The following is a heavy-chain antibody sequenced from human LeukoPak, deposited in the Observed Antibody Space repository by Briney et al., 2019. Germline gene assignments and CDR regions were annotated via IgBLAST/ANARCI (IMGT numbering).Heavy chain of an antibody. CDR3: ARGGELGFDP. CDR2: ITTAGDT. D-gene: IGHD1-7*01. J-gene: IGHJ5*02. Sequence: QSGGSLRLSCAASGFTFSSYDMHWVRQGIGKGLEWVSTITTAGDTFYSGSVKGRFTISRENANKPLYLQMNSLRAGDTAVYYCARGGELGFDPWGQGPLVTVPS. V-gene: IGHV3-13*01. CDR1: GFTFSSYD.